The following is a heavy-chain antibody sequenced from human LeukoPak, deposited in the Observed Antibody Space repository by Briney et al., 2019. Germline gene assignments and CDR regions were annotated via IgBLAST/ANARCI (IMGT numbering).Heavy chain of an antibody. D-gene: IGHD6-19*01. V-gene: IGHV3-9*03. CDR3: AKDLGSSGWYPCFDY. CDR1: GFTFDDYA. Sequence: GGSLRLSCAASGFTFDDYAMHWVRHAPGKGLEWVSGISWNSGSIGYADSVKGRFTISKDKAKNSLYLQMNSLRAEDMALYYCAKDLGSSGWYPCFDYWGQGTLVTVSS. CDR2: ISWNSGSI. J-gene: IGHJ4*02.